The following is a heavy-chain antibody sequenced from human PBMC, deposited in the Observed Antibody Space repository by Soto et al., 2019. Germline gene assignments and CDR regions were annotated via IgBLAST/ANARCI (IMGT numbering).Heavy chain of an antibody. CDR3: ARTVPAAPRYYYYGMDV. CDR2: INAGNGNT. D-gene: IGHD2-2*01. J-gene: IGHJ6*02. CDR1: GYTFTSYA. V-gene: IGHV1-3*01. Sequence: VASVKVSCKASGYTFTSYAMHWVRQAPGQRLEWMGWINAGNGNTKYSQKFQGRVTITRDTSASTAYMELSSLRSEDTAVYYCARTVPAAPRYYYYGMDVWGQGTTVTVSS.